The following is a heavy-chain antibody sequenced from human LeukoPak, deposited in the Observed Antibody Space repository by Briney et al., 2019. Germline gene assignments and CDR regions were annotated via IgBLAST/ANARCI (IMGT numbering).Heavy chain of an antibody. V-gene: IGHV4-4*08. CDR3: AISPHPYYFDH. CDR2: IYHSGST. Sequence: PSETLSLTCIVSGGSITSNYWSWIRRPPGKGLELIGRIYHSGSTNSIPSLKSRVTISVDTSKNQFSLRLTSVTAADTAIYYCAISPHPYYFDHWGQGTLVTVSS. CDR1: GGSITSNY. J-gene: IGHJ4*02.